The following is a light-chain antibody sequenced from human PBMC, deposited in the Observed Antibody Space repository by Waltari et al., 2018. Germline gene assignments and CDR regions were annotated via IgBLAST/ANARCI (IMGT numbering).Light chain of an antibody. CDR2: SNI. Sequence: QSVLTQPPSASGAPGQRVTIFCSGRSPNIGINPVNGSQKPPGTAPKLLIYSNINRPAGVPDRFSGVKSGTSASLAISWLQSEDEADYYCAAWDDSLNVLFGGGTKRTVL. V-gene: IGLV1-44*01. J-gene: IGLJ2*01. CDR1: SPNIGINP. CDR3: AAWDDSLNVL.